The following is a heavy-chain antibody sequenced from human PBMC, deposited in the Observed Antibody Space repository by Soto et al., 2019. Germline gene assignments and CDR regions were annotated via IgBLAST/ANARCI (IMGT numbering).Heavy chain of an antibody. D-gene: IGHD5-18*01. CDR2: ISYDGSNK. J-gene: IGHJ6*02. CDR1: GFTFSSYA. V-gene: IGHV3-30-3*01. CDR3: ARGGSTRDTAMAYGMDV. Sequence: QVQLVESGGGVVQPGRSLRLSCAASGFTFSSYAMHWVRQALGKGLEWVAVISYDGSNKYYADSVKGRFTISRDNSKNSLYLEMKGLSAEETAVYYGARGGSTRDTAMAYGMDVWGQGTTVTVSS.